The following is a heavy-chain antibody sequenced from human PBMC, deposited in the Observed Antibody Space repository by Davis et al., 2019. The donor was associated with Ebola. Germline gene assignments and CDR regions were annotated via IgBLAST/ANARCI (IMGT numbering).Heavy chain of an antibody. J-gene: IGHJ5*02. V-gene: IGHV3-23*01. CDR3: AKDSTGPPITLNWFDP. D-gene: IGHD2-8*02. CDR1: GFTFSTYA. Sequence: PGGSLRLSCAASGFTFSTYAMSWVRQAPGKGLEWVSAISASGDGTYYAGSVKGRFTISRDNSKNTLYLQMSGLRAEDTAVYYCAKDSTGPPITLNWFDPWGQGTLVTVSS. CDR2: ISASGDGT.